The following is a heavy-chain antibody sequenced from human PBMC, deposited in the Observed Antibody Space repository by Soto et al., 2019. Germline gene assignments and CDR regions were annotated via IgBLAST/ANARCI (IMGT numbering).Heavy chain of an antibody. CDR2: IIPIFGTA. CDR1: GGTFSSYA. V-gene: IGHV1-69*01. D-gene: IGHD2-2*01. J-gene: IGHJ6*02. CDR3: ASQDIVVVPAAMAYYYYGMTS. Sequence: QVQLVQSGAEVKKPGSSVKVSCKASGGTFSSYAISWVRQAPGQGLEWMGGIIPIFGTANYAQKFQGRVTITADESTSTAYMELSSLRSEDTAVYYCASQDIVVVPAAMAYYYYGMTSGAKGPRSPSP.